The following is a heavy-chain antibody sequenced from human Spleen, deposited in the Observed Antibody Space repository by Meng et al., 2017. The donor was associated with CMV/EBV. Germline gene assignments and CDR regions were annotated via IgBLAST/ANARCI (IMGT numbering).Heavy chain of an antibody. D-gene: IGHD6-13*01. CDR3: ARDLRQAKGYIGY. CDR2: INTYSGST. V-gene: IGHV1-2*02. Sequence: ASVKVSCKASGYTFTAYYMHWVRQAPGQGLEWMGWINTYSGSTNYAQKFQGRVTMTRDTSISTAYMELSRLRSDDTAVYYCARDLRQAKGYIGYWGQGTLVTVSS. CDR1: GYTFTAYY. J-gene: IGHJ4*02.